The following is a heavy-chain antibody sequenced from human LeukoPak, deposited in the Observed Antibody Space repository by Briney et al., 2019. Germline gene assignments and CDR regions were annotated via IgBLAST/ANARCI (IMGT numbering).Heavy chain of an antibody. CDR2: IYYTET. CDR3: ATSLPQKHPRKFDY. CDR1: GGSVSNYY. V-gene: IGHV4-59*02. Sequence: PSETLSLTCTVSGGSVSNYYWSWIRQSPGKGLEWIGYIYYTETSYNPSLKSRVTISADTSKDQFSLKLYSVTAADTAVYYCATSLPQKHPRKFDYWGQGTLVTVSS. J-gene: IGHJ4*02.